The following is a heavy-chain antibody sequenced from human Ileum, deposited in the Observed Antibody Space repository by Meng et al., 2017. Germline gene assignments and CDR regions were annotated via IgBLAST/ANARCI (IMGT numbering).Heavy chain of an antibody. J-gene: IGHJ4*02. CDR3: ARAPKYCTNAVCSRPLDS. CDR1: GGSISSGDYY. Sequence: VQLQESGPRLVKPSQTLSLTCTVSGGSISSGDYYWSWVRQSPGKGPEWIGYIYSNGNTYSNPSLRGRLMISIDTSKNQFSLKLSSVTAADTAVYYCARAPKYCTNAVCSRPLDSWGQGTLVTVSS. D-gene: IGHD2-8*01. CDR2: IYSNGNT. V-gene: IGHV4-30-4*01.